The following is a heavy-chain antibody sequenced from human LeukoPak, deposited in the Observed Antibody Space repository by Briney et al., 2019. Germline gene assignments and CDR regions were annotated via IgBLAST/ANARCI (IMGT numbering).Heavy chain of an antibody. Sequence: AAVTVSCMASGWTFTRYVIIRVRQAAGQEREGMGWMNPNSGNTGYAQKFEGRVTMTRNTSISTAYMELSSLRSEHTAVYDCARDSTFWENFDYGGQGTLVTVSS. V-gene: IGHV1-8*01. CDR2: MNPNSGNT. J-gene: IGHJ4*02. CDR3: ARDSTFWENFDY. CDR1: GWTFTRYV. D-gene: IGHD1-26*01.